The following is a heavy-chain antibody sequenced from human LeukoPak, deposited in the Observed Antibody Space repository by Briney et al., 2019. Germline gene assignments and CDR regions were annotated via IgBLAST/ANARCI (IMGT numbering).Heavy chain of an antibody. V-gene: IGHV3-64*01. CDR2: IGPDGGNT. CDR3: ARGAQLTGY. D-gene: IGHD6-13*01. J-gene: IGHJ4*02. Sequence: PGGSLRLSFAASGFTFYSHGMHWVRQAPGKGLEYVSGIGPDGGNTYYANSVKGRFTISRDNSKSMVYLQMGSLTADDMAVYYCARGAQLTGYWGQGTLVTVSS. CDR1: GFTFYSHG.